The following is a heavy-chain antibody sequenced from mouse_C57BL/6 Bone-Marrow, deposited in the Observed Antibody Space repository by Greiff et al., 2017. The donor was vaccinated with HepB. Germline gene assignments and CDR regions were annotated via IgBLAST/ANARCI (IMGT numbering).Heavy chain of an antibody. CDR2: ISDGGSYT. CDR3: ARSGSSLFAY. V-gene: IGHV5-4*01. Sequence: EVQLVESGGGLVKPGGSLKLSCAASGFTFSSYAMSWVRQTPEKRLEWVATISDGGSYTDYPDNVKGRFTISRDNAKNNLYLQMSHLKSEDTAMYYCARSGSSLFAYWGQGTLVTVSA. CDR1: GFTFSSYA. J-gene: IGHJ3*01. D-gene: IGHD1-1*01.